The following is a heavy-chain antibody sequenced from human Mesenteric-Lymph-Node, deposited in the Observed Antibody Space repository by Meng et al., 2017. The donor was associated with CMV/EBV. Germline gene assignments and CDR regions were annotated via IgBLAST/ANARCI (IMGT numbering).Heavy chain of an antibody. CDR1: GFTFSSDW. J-gene: IGHJ4*02. D-gene: IGHD3-10*01. Sequence: AASGFTFSSDWMHWVRQAPGKGLVWVSRINSDGSSTSYADSVKGRFTISRDNAKNTLYLQMNSLRAEDTAVYYCARDSAMVRGVIDYWGQGTLVTVSS. V-gene: IGHV3-74*01. CDR3: ARDSAMVRGVIDY. CDR2: INSDGSST.